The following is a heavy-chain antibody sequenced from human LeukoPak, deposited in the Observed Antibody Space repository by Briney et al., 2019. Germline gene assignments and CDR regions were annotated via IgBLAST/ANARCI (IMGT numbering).Heavy chain of an antibody. D-gene: IGHD4-17*01. CDR3: ARGNRGFGDYWGWFDP. CDR2: IGTAGDT. V-gene: IGHV3-13*04. Sequence: GGSLRLSCAASGFTFNNYDMHWVRQGTGKGLEWVSTIGTAGDTYYPGSVKGRFTVSGENAKNSLYLQMNSLRAGDTAVYYCARGNRGFGDYWGWFDPWGQGTLVTASS. J-gene: IGHJ5*02. CDR1: GFTFNNYD.